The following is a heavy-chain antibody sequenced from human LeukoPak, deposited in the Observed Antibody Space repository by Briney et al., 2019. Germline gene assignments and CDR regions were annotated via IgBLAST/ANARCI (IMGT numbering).Heavy chain of an antibody. D-gene: IGHD3-3*01. CDR1: GGSISSYY. CDR3: AGGGVLRFPGGSEGYFDY. V-gene: IGHV4-59*01. CDR2: IYYSGST. Sequence: SETLSLTCTVSGGSISSYYWSWIRQPPGKGLEWIGYIYYSGSTNYNPSLKSRVTISVDTSKNQFSLKLSSVTAADTAVYYCAGGGVLRFPGGSEGYFDYWGQGTLVTVSS. J-gene: IGHJ4*02.